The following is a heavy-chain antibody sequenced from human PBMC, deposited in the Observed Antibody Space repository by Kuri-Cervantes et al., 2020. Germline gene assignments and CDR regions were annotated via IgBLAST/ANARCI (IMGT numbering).Heavy chain of an antibody. J-gene: IGHJ6*02. Sequence: ESLKISCTVSGGSISSYYWSWIRQPAGKGLEWIGRIYTSGSTNYNPSLKSRVTMSVDTSKNQFSLKLSSVTAADTAVYYCARTMIVALGPTCMDVWGQGTTVTVSS. CDR2: IYTSGST. CDR3: ARTMIVALGPTCMDV. D-gene: IGHD3-22*01. CDR1: GGSISSYY. V-gene: IGHV4-4*07.